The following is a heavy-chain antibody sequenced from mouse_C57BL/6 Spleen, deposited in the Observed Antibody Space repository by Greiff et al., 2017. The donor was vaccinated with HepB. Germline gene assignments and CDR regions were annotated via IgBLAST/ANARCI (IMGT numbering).Heavy chain of an antibody. J-gene: IGHJ3*01. CDR2: IYPGDGDT. CDR3: ATTRQPAWFAY. CDR1: GYAFSSSW. D-gene: IGHD3-2*01. Sequence: QVQLQQSGPELVKPGASVKISCKASGYAFSSSWMNWVKQRPGKGLEWIGRIYPGDGDTNYNGKFKGKATLTADKSSSTAYMQLSSLTSEDSAVYFCATTRQPAWFAYWGQGTLVTVSA. V-gene: IGHV1-82*01.